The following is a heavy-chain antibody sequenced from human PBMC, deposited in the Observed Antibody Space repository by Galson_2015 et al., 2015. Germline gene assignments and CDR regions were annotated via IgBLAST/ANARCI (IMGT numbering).Heavy chain of an antibody. CDR1: GYTFTSFG. CDR2: ISAYNGNT. J-gene: IGHJ4*02. Sequence: SVKVSCKASGYTFTSFGIGWVRQAPGQGLEWMGWISAYNGNTNYAQNLQGRVTMTTDTSTRTAYLELRSLRSDDTAMYYCAREPAAYCGGDCYSRGLDSWGQATLVTVSS. CDR3: AREPAAYCGGDCYSRGLDS. D-gene: IGHD2-21*01. V-gene: IGHV1-18*01.